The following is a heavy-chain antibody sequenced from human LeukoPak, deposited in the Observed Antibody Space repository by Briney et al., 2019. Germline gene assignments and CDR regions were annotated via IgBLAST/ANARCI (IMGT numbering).Heavy chain of an antibody. J-gene: IGHJ4*02. Sequence: SGTLSLTCTVSGGSISSGDYYWSWIRQPPGKGLEWIGYIHYSGNTYYKSSLESRITISVDTSKNQFSLKLSSVTSADAAVYYCAREVGGRYYFDYWGQGTLVTVSS. CDR1: GGSISSGDYY. CDR2: IHYSGNT. V-gene: IGHV4-30-4*02. CDR3: AREVGGRYYFDY.